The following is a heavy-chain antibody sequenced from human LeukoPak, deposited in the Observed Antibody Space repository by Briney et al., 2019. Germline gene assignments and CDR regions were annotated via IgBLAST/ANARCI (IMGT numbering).Heavy chain of an antibody. Sequence: SETLSLTCTVSGDSISSSSYYWGWIRQPPGKGLEWIGSIFHSGSTYYNPSLKSRVTISVDTSKNQFSLKLSSVTAADTAVYYCAVVTTTDYYFDYWGQGTLVTVSS. J-gene: IGHJ4*02. CDR1: GDSISSSSYY. CDR3: AVVTTTDYYFDY. V-gene: IGHV4-39*01. CDR2: IFHSGST. D-gene: IGHD4-11*01.